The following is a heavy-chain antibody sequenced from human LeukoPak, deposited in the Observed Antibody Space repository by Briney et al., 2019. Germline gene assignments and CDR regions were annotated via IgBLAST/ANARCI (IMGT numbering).Heavy chain of an antibody. CDR2: ISPTGDST. J-gene: IGHJ4*02. CDR1: RDTFTSFY. V-gene: IGHV1-46*01. CDR3: ATSSGYQLSDY. D-gene: IGHD2-2*01. Sequence: ASVTVSCKASRDTFTSFYVHWLRQAPGQRLEWMGMISPTGDSTNYAQNFQGRVTLTRDTSTSTAYMELRRLTSEDTAVYYCATSSGYQLSDYWGQGTLVIVSS.